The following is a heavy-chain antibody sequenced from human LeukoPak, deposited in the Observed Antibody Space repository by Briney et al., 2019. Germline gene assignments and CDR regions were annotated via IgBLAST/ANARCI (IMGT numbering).Heavy chain of an antibody. CDR2: INPNSGGT. CDR3: ARAPMIVVVFPPRLDY. Sequence: ASVKVSCKTSGYTFTGYYMHWVRQAPGQGLEWMGWINPNSGGTNYAQKFQGRVTMTGDTSISTAHMELSRLTSDDTAVYYCARAPMIVVVFPPRLDYWGQGTLVTVSS. CDR1: GYTFTGYY. J-gene: IGHJ4*02. V-gene: IGHV1-2*02. D-gene: IGHD3-22*01.